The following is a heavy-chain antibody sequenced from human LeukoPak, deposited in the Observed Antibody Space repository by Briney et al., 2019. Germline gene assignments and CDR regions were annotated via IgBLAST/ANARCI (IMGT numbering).Heavy chain of an antibody. CDR3: ARQLAAPLGGARFSDY. CDR2: IDDSGNN. D-gene: IGHD2-21*01. CDR1: NDSIGSYY. Sequence: PSVTLSLNCTVYNDSIGSYYWRWHPPPPGQGRVWSAYIDDSGNNNYNTPLKSRVTISVDTSRNEFSLKVNYVTAADTAVYYCARQLAAPLGGARFSDYWGEGTLVTVSS. V-gene: IGHV4-59*08. J-gene: IGHJ4*02.